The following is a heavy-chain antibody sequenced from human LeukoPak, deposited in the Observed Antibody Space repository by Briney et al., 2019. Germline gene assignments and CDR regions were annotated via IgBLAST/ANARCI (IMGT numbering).Heavy chain of an antibody. D-gene: IGHD3-10*01. CDR1: GFTFDDYA. V-gene: IGHV3-9*01. CDR2: ISWNSGSI. J-gene: IGHJ5*02. Sequence: GGSLRLSCAASGFTFDDYAMHWVRQAPGKGLEWVSGISWNSGSIGYADSVKGRFTISRDNAKNSLYLQMNSLRAEDTAVYYCAKKYGSGIFDPWGQGTLVTVSS. CDR3: AKKYGSGIFDP.